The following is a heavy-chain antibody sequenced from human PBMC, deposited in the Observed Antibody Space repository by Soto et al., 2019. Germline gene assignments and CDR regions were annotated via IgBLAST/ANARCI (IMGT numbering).Heavy chain of an antibody. V-gene: IGHV3-15*07. J-gene: IGHJ4*02. CDR2: IKSKTDGGTT. D-gene: IGHD4-17*01. CDR1: GFTFSNAW. Sequence: GGSLRLSCAASGFTFSNAWMNWVRQAPGKGLEWVGRIKSKTDGGTTDYAAPVKGRFTISRDDSKNTLYLQMNSLKTEDTAVYYCTTEFGYGDYVFVSYWGQGTLVTVSS. CDR3: TTEFGYGDYVFVSY.